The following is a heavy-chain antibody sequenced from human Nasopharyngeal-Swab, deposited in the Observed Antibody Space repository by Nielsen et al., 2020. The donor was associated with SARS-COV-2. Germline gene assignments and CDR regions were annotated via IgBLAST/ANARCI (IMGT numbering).Heavy chain of an antibody. J-gene: IGHJ6*02. Sequence: GESLRLSCAASGITFSTYAWHWVRQAPGKGLEWLSVISNDETTKYYADSVKGRFTVSRDNAMHTLFLQLNSLRSEDTAIYYCAKDLLWFGQFSLYNALDVWGQGTTVTVSS. V-gene: IGHV3-30*18. D-gene: IGHD3-10*01. CDR1: GITFSTYA. CDR2: ISNDETTK. CDR3: AKDLLWFGQFSLYNALDV.